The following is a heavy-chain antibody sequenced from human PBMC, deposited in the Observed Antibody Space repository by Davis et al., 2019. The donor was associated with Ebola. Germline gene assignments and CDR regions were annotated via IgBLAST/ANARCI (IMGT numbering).Heavy chain of an antibody. J-gene: IGHJ6*02. Sequence: GESLKISCAASGFTFSSYGMHWVRQAPGKGLEWVAVISYDGSNKYYADSVKGRFTISRDNSKNTLYLKMNSLRAEDTAVYYCARGAGAYYYYGMDVWGQGTTVTVSS. CDR3: ARGAGAYYYYGMDV. CDR1: GFTFSSYG. CDR2: ISYDGSNK. D-gene: IGHD1-14*01. V-gene: IGHV3-30*03.